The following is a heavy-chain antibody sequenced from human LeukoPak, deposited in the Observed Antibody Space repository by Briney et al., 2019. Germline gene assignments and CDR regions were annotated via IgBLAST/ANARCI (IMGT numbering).Heavy chain of an antibody. D-gene: IGHD5-24*01. CDR1: GGSISSGDYY. J-gene: IGHJ4*02. CDR3: ARIRRDGYNYDY. Sequence: SQTLSLTCTVSGGSISSGDYYWSWTRQPPGKGLEWIGYSYYSGSTYYNPSLKSRVTISVDTSKNQFSLKLSSVTAADTAVYYCARIRRDGYNYDYWGQGTLVTVSS. V-gene: IGHV4-30-4*01. CDR2: SYYSGST.